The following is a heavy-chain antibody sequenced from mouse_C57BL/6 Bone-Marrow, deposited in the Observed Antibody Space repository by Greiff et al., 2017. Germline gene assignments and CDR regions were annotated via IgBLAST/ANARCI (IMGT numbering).Heavy chain of an antibody. J-gene: IGHJ2*01. CDR1: GFNIKDYY. D-gene: IGHD1-1*01. CDR3: ARTFYGSDPLDY. V-gene: IGHV14-2*01. Sequence: VHVKQSGAELVKPGASVKLSCTASGFNIKDYYMHWVKQRTEQGLEWIGRIEPEDGETKYAPKFPGKATITADTSSNPAYLQLSSLTSEDTAVYYCARTFYGSDPLDYWGQGTTLTVSS. CDR2: IEPEDGET.